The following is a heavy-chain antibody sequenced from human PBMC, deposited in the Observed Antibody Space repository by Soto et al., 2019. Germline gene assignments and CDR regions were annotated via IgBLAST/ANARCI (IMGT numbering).Heavy chain of an antibody. CDR1: ESTFTNYW. CDR3: ARLYCSSTSCYNGMDV. Sequence: GESLKISCKGSESTFTNYWIGWARQMPGKGLEWMGIINPGDSDTRYSPSFQGQVTISADKSINTAYLQWSSLKASDTAMYYCARLYCSSTSCYNGMDVWGQGTTVTVSS. D-gene: IGHD2-2*02. V-gene: IGHV5-51*01. J-gene: IGHJ6*02. CDR2: INPGDSDT.